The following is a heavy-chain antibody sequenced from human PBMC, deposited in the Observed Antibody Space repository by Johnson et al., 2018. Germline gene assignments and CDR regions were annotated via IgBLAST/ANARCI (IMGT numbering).Heavy chain of an antibody. CDR1: GFMFSSYW. D-gene: IGHD3-10*01. Sequence: VQLVESGGGLVQPGGSLRLSCAASGFMFSSYWMTWVRQAPGKGLEWVANIKQDGSEKYYVDSVKGRFTISRANAKNSLYLQMNILSAEDTAVYYCARAMVRGVNDGFDIWGQGTMVTVSS. V-gene: IGHV3-7*01. CDR2: IKQDGSEK. J-gene: IGHJ3*02. CDR3: ARAMVRGVNDGFDI.